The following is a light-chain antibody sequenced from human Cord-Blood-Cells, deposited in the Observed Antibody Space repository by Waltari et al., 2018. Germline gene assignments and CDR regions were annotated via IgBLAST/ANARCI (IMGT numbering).Light chain of an antibody. CDR3: QQSYSTLIFT. Sequence: DIQMPLSPSSLSASVGDRVTLISRASQNHSSYLNLYQQKTGKDPKLLIYAASSLQSGVPSRFSGSGSGTDFTLTISSLQPEDFATYYCQQSYSTLIFTFGPGTKVEIK. J-gene: IGKJ3*01. CDR2: AAS. V-gene: IGKV1-39*01. CDR1: QNHSSY.